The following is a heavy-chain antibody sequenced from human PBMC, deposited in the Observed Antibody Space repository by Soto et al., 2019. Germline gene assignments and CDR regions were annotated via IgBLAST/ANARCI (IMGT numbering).Heavy chain of an antibody. J-gene: IGHJ5*02. CDR1: GGSVSGQW. V-gene: IGHV5-51*01. Sequence: GESQKISCKGSGGSVSGQWIGWVRHTHDKVLEWIGFVCLGDSDARSSPAFQGQVTMSADRSSTYLQWSRLNAADPGIYYCARRRGRCNDGVCYSWWFDPWGQGTRVTVSS. CDR2: VCLGDSDA. D-gene: IGHD2-8*01. CDR3: ARRRGRCNDGVCYSWWFDP.